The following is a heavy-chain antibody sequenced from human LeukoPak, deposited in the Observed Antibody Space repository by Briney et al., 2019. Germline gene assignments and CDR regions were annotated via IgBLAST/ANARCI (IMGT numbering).Heavy chain of an antibody. CDR3: AKISSTPASAF. D-gene: IGHD3-10*01. V-gene: IGHV3-23*01. CDR1: GFTFSTYA. CDR2: ICANGACT. J-gene: IGHJ4*02. Sequence: TGGSLRLSCAASGFTFSTYAMTWVRQAPGKGLEWVSSICANGACTYDADSVKGRFTISRDNSKNMLYLQMNSLRAEDTAVYYCAKISSTPASAFWGQGTLVTVSS.